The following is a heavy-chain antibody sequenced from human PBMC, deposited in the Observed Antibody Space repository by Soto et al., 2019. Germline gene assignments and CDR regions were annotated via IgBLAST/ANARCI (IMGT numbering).Heavy chain of an antibody. Sequence: QVQLVQSGAEVRRPGASVKVSCKASGYTFTNYDLNWVRQAIGQGFEWMGWMSPNSGDTGYAQKFQDRLTLSRSTYISKVYMELSSLTSEDTAVYYCARGPPNWGFDYWGQGTLVTVSS. D-gene: IGHD7-27*01. CDR1: GYTFTNYD. CDR2: MSPNSGDT. V-gene: IGHV1-8*02. J-gene: IGHJ4*02. CDR3: ARGPPNWGFDY.